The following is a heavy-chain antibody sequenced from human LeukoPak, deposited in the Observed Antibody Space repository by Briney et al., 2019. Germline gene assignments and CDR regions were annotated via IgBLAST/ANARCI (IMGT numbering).Heavy chain of an antibody. CDR1: GFTFSNYW. J-gene: IGHJ4*02. CDR2: INQDGSEK. V-gene: IGHV3-7*01. CDR3: ARIPEWRNYLDY. Sequence: PGGSLRLSCAASGFTFSNYWMSWVRQAPGKGLEWVANINQDGSEKNYVDSVKGRFTISRGNAKNSLYLQMNSPRAEDTAVYYCARIPEWRNYLDYWGQGTPVTVSS. D-gene: IGHD3-3*01.